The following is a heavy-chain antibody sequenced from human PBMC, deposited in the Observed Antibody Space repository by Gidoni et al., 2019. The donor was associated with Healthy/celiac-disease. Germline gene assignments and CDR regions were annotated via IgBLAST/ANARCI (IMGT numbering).Heavy chain of an antibody. Sequence: EVQLVESGGGLVQPGGSLRLSCAASGFTVSSNYMSWFRQAPGKGLEWVSVIYSGGSTYYADSVKGRFTISRDNSKNTLYLQMNSLRAEDTAVYYCARDPSVLWFGELLGAFDIWGQGTMVTVSS. CDR2: IYSGGST. CDR3: ARDPSVLWFGELLGAFDI. V-gene: IGHV3-66*01. CDR1: GFTVSSNY. D-gene: IGHD3-10*01. J-gene: IGHJ3*02.